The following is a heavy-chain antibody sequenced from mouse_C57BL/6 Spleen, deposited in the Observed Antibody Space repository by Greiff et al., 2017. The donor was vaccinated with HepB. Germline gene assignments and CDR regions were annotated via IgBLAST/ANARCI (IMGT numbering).Heavy chain of an antibody. V-gene: IGHV1-80*01. CDR1: GYAFSSYW. Sequence: QVQLQQSGAELVKPGASVKISCKASGYAFSSYWMNWVKQRPGKGLEWIGQIYPGDGDTNYNGKFKGKATLTADKSSSTAYMQLSSLTSEDSAVYFCARWILLYWYFDVWGTGTTVTVSS. J-gene: IGHJ1*03. CDR3: ARWILLYWYFDV. CDR2: IYPGDGDT. D-gene: IGHD1-1*01.